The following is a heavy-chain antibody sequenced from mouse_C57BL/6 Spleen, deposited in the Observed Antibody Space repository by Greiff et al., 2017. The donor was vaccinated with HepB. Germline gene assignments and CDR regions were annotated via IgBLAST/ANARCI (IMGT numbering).Heavy chain of an antibody. CDR2: INYDGSST. CDR1: GFTFSDYY. V-gene: IGHV5-16*01. Sequence: GQVVESEGGLVQPGSSMKLSCTASGFTFSDYYMAWVRQVPEKGLEWVANINYDGSSTYYLDSLKSRFIISRDNAKNILYLQMSSLKSEDTATYYCARGPWFAYWGQGTLVTVSA. J-gene: IGHJ3*01. CDR3: ARGPWFAY.